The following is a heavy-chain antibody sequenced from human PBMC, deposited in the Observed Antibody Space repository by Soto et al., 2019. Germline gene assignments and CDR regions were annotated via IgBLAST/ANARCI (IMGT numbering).Heavy chain of an antibody. CDR1: GGTFSGNA. CDR2: IIPIFGTT. Sequence: QVQLVQSGAEVKKTGSSVKVSCKGSGGTFSGNAISWVRQAPGQGLEWMGGIIPIFGTTNYTQKFQGRVTITADESTRTAYMELSSLRSEDTAVYYCARENSIAALSYYYGMDVWGQGTTVTVSS. V-gene: IGHV1-69*01. J-gene: IGHJ6*02. CDR3: ARENSIAALSYYYGMDV. D-gene: IGHD6-6*01.